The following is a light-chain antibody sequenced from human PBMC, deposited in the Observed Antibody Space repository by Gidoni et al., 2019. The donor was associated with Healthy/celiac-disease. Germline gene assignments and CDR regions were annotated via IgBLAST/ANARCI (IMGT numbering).Light chain of an antibody. Sequence: QSVLTQPPSASGTPGQRVTISCSGSRSNIGRNTVNWYQQLPGTAPKLLIYSNNQRPSGVPARFSGSKSGTSASLAISGLQSEDEADYYCAAWDDSLNGWVFGGGTKLTVL. V-gene: IGLV1-44*01. J-gene: IGLJ3*02. CDR1: RSNIGRNT. CDR3: AAWDDSLNGWV. CDR2: SNN.